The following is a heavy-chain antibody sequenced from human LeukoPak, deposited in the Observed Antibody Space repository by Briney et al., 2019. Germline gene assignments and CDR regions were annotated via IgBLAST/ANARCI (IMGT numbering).Heavy chain of an antibody. J-gene: IGHJ6*03. V-gene: IGHV3-21*01. CDR1: GFTFSSYS. D-gene: IGHD3-3*01. Sequence: GGSLRLSCAASGFTFSSYSMNWVRQAPGKGLEWVSSISSSNSYIYYADSVKGRFTISRDNAKNSLYLQMNSLRAEDTAVYYCARAYYDFWSGYLLGDYYYMDVWGKGATVTVSS. CDR2: ISSSNSYI. CDR3: ARAYYDFWSGYLLGDYYYMDV.